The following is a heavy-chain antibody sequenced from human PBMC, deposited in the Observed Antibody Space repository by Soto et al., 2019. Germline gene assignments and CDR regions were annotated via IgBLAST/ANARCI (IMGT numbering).Heavy chain of an antibody. CDR2: IYYSGST. V-gene: IGHV4-30-4*01. CDR1: GGSISSGDYY. Sequence: KTSETLSLTCTVSGGSISSGDYYWSWIRQPPGKGLEWIGYIYYSGSTYYNPSLKSRVTISVDTSKNQFSLKLSSVTAADTAVYYCARYLYYDSSAYPFDYWGQGALVTVSS. CDR3: ARYLYYDSSAYPFDY. D-gene: IGHD3-22*01. J-gene: IGHJ4*02.